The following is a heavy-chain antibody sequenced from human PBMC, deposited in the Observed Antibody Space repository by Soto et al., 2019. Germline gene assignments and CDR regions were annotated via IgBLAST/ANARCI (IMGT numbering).Heavy chain of an antibody. D-gene: IGHD4-17*01. CDR3: AKDSGYGDYGLDY. CDR1: GFISNYC. J-gene: IGHJ4*02. V-gene: IGHV3-30*18. Sequence: PGGSLRLSCAASGFISNYCMHWVRQAPGKGLEWVALISHDGSNKYYADSVKGRFTISRDNNKNTLYLQMNSLRAEDTAVYYCAKDSGYGDYGLDYWGQGTLVTVSS. CDR2: ISHDGSNK.